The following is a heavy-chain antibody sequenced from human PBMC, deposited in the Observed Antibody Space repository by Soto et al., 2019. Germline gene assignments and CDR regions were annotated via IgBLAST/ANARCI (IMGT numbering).Heavy chain of an antibody. Sequence: EVQLLESGGGLVQPGGSLRLSCAASGFTFSSYAMSWVRQAPGKGLEWVSAITASGGYTSYTDSVKGRFTISRDNSKNTLFLQMNSLRAEDTALYYCATGRYCSSAACLAAEWGQGTLITVSS. CDR1: GFTFSSYA. CDR3: ATGRYCSSAACLAAE. V-gene: IGHV3-23*01. CDR2: ITASGGYT. D-gene: IGHD2-2*01. J-gene: IGHJ4*02.